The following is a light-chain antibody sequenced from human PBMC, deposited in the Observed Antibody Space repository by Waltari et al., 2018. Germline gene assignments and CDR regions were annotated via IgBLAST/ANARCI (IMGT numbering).Light chain of an antibody. V-gene: IGKV4-1*01. CDR2: WAS. Sequence: DIVMTQSPDSLAVSLGERATINCKSSQSVLYSSNNKNYLAWYQQKPGQPPKLLIYWASTRESGVPDRFSGSGSGTDFALTISSVQAEDVAIYYCQQYYDLPLTFGGGTKVEIK. CDR3: QQYYDLPLT. J-gene: IGKJ4*01. CDR1: QSVLYSSNNKNY.